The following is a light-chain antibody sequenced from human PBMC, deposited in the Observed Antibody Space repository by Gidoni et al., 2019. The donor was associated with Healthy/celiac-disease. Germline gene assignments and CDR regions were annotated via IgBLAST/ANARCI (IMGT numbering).Light chain of an antibody. Sequence: EIVLTQSPGPLSLSPGERATLSCRASQSVSSSYLAWYQQKPGQAPRLLIDGASSRATGIPDRFSGSGSGTDFTLTISRLEPEDFAVYYCQQYGSSPKTFGGGTKVEIK. V-gene: IGKV3-20*01. CDR3: QQYGSSPKT. CDR1: QSVSSSY. J-gene: IGKJ4*01. CDR2: GAS.